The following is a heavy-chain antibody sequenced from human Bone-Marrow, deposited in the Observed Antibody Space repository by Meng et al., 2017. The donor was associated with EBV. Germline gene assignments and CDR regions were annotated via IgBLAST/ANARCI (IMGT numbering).Heavy chain of an antibody. D-gene: IGHD6-19*01. CDR2: ISHAGST. J-gene: IGHJ1*01. Sequence: HWGRQILKPSEARSLPWAVYGESFSAYYWSWARQSPGKGLEWIGEISHAGSTNYNPSLSSRVTISIDTSKNQFSLRLNSVTAADRGVYYCARYSSGWQKYFQYWDQGTLVTVSS. V-gene: IGHV4-34*02. CDR1: GESFSAYY. CDR3: ARYSSGWQKYFQY.